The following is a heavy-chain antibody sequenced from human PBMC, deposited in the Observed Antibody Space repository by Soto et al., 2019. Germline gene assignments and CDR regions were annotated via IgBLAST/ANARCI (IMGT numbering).Heavy chain of an antibody. J-gene: IGHJ4*02. D-gene: IGHD3-22*01. CDR1: GGSISSYY. CDR3: ARHAVDYYDSSGYYYFDY. V-gene: IGHV4-59*08. CDR2: IYYSGST. Sequence: SETLSLTCTVSGGSISSYYWSWIRQPPGKGLEWIGYIYYSGSTNYNPSLKSRVTISVDTPKNQFSLKLSSVTAADTAVYYCARHAVDYYDSSGYYYFDYWGQGTLVTVSS.